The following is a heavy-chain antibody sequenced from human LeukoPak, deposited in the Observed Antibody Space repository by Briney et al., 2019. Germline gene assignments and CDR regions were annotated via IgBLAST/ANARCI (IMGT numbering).Heavy chain of an antibody. V-gene: IGHV3-9*01. CDR3: AKDFEGYQLDRWVYFDY. Sequence: LRLSCAASGFTFDDYAMHWVRPAPGKGLEWVSGISWNSGSIGYADSVKGRFTISRDNAKNSLYLQMNSLRAEDTALYYCAKDFEGYQLDRWVYFDYWGQGTLVTVSS. CDR2: ISWNSGSI. CDR1: GFTFDDYA. D-gene: IGHD2-2*01. J-gene: IGHJ4*02.